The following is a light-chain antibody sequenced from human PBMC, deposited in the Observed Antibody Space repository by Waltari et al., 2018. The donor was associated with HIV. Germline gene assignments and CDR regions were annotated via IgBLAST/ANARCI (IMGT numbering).Light chain of an antibody. J-gene: IGKJ1*01. Sequence: EIVLTQSPGTLSLSPGERATLSCRASQSVSSSYLAWYQQKPGQAPRLLIYGASSRATGIPDRFSGSGSGTDLTLTISRLEPEDFAVYYCQQYGSSPVTFGQGTKVEIK. CDR3: QQYGSSPVT. CDR2: GAS. CDR1: QSVSSSY. V-gene: IGKV3-20*01.